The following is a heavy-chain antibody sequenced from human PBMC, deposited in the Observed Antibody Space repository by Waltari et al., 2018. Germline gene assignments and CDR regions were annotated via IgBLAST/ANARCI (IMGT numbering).Heavy chain of an antibody. CDR2: IIPIFGTA. D-gene: IGHD6-19*01. J-gene: IGHJ2*01. V-gene: IGHV1-69*13. Sequence: QVQLVQSGAEVKKPGSSVKVSCKASGGTFSSYAISWVRQAPGQGLEWMGGIIPIFGTANYAQKFQGRVTITADESTSTAYMELSSLRSEDTAVYYCAGTKGIAVAGTGWYFDLWGRGTLVTVSS. CDR3: AGTKGIAVAGTGWYFDL. CDR1: GGTFSSYA.